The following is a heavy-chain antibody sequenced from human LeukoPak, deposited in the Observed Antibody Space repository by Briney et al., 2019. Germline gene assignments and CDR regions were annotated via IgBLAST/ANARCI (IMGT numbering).Heavy chain of an antibody. J-gene: IGHJ4*02. CDR2: ISSSGGST. CDR3: AKVWDTYYYDSSGSFDY. D-gene: IGHD3-22*01. Sequence: PGGSLRLSCAASGFTFSSYAMSWVRQAPGKGLEWVSAISSSGGSTYYADSVKGRFTISSDNSKNTLYLQMNSLRAEDTAVYYCAKVWDTYYYDSSGSFDYWGQGTLVTVSS. V-gene: IGHV3-23*01. CDR1: GFTFSSYA.